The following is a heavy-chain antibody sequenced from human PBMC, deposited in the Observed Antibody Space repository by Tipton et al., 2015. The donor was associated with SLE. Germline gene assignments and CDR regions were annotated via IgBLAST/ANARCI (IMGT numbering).Heavy chain of an antibody. V-gene: IGHV4-59*11. CDR1: GGSISSHY. J-gene: IGHJ6*02. Sequence: TLSLTCTVSGGSISSHYWSWIRQPPGKGLEWIGYIYYSGSTNYNPSLKIRVTISVDTSKSQFSLKLSSVTAADTAVYYCARANSSSWYGVDYYGMDVWGQGTTVTVSS. CDR2: IYYSGST. CDR3: ARANSSSWYGVDYYGMDV. D-gene: IGHD6-13*01.